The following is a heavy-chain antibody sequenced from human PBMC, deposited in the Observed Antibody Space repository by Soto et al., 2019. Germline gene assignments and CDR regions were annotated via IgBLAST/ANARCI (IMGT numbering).Heavy chain of an antibody. CDR2: IYYSGST. CDR3: ARGSRPPLYYDSSGYYYAPADY. CDR1: GGSISSGDYY. V-gene: IGHV4-30-4*01. D-gene: IGHD3-22*01. J-gene: IGHJ4*02. Sequence: SETLSLTCTVSGGSISSGDYYWSWIRQPPGKGLEWIGYIYYSGSTYYNPSLKSRVTISVDTSKNQFSLKLSSVTAADTAVYYCARGSRPPLYYDSSGYYYAPADYWGQGTLVTVSS.